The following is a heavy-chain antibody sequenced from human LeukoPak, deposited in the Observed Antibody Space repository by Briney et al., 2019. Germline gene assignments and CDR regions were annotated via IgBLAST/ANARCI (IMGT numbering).Heavy chain of an antibody. D-gene: IGHD6-19*01. CDR1: GFIFTGRW. V-gene: IGHV5-51*01. Sequence: GESLKISCKASGFIFTGRWIGWVRQMPGKGLEWMGSMNPGDSKTEYSPPFQGQVTLSADKSINTAYLQWSSLKASDTAIYYCASIERGWYQAGYWGQGTLVTVSS. J-gene: IGHJ4*02. CDR2: MNPGDSKT. CDR3: ASIERGWYQAGY.